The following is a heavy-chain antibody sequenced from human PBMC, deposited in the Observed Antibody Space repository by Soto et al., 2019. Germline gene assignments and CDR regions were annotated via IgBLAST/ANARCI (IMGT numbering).Heavy chain of an antibody. CDR1: GFTFSSYV. Sequence: EVQLLESGGGLVQPGGSLRLSCAASGFTFSSYVITWVRQAPGKGLEWVSIISGSGGNTYYADSVKGRFTISRDNSKNTLYVQMNSLRAEETAVYYCAKGAAPSGWYFDLWGRGTLVTVSS. CDR3: AKGAAPSGWYFDL. D-gene: IGHD6-6*01. J-gene: IGHJ2*01. V-gene: IGHV3-23*01. CDR2: ISGSGGNT.